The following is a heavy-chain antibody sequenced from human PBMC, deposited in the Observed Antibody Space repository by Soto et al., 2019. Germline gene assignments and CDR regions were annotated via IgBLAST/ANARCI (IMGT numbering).Heavy chain of an antibody. V-gene: IGHV3-33*01. CDR1: GFTFSSYG. J-gene: IGHJ6*03. Sequence: QVQLVESGGGVVQPGRSLRLSCAASGFTFSSYGMHWVRQAPGKGLEWVAVIWYDGSNKYYADSVKGRFTISRGNSKNTLYPQMNSLRAEDTAVYYCARDPSGPLYYYYYYMDVWGKGTTVTVSS. CDR3: ARDPSGPLYYYYYYMDV. D-gene: IGHD1-26*01. CDR2: IWYDGSNK.